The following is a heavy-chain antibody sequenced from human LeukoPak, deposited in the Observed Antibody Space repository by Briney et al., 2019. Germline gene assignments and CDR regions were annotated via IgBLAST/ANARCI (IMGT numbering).Heavy chain of an antibody. D-gene: IGHD3-10*01. CDR2: IKQDGSEK. V-gene: IGHV3-7*01. Sequence: GGSLRLSCAASGFIFCSHWMNWVRQAPGKGLEWVANIKQDGSEKYYVDSVKGRFTISRDNAKNSLYLQMNSLRAEDTAVYYCASSFYASGSYYEDYWGQGTLVTVSS. J-gene: IGHJ4*02. CDR1: GFIFCSHW. CDR3: ASSFYASGSYYEDY.